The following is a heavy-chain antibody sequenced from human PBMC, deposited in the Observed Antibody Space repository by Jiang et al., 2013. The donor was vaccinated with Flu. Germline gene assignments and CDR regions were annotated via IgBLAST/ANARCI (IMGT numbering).Heavy chain of an antibody. D-gene: IGHD1-26*01. J-gene: IGHJ3*02. CDR1: GFSLDNARMG. Sequence: TQTLTLTCTVSGFSLDNARMGVSWIRQPPGKALEWLAHIFPNAEKPYSTSLKSRLTISKDTSKSQVVLTMTNMDPVDTATYYCARIRIMGTTTKAFDIWGRGTMVTVSS. V-gene: IGHV2-26*01. CDR3: ARIRIMGTTTKAFDI. CDR2: IFPNAEK.